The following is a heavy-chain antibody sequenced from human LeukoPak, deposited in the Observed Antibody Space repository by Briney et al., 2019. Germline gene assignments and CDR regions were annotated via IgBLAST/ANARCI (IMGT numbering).Heavy chain of an antibody. CDR1: GFAFSSYW. Sequence: GGSLRLSXAVSGFAFSSYWMSWVRQTPGKGLEWVANIKRDGSEKYYVDSVKGRFTISRDNAKNSLFLQMNSLTAEDTAVYYCARGQTTFGPWGQGTLVTVSS. D-gene: IGHD1-7*01. J-gene: IGHJ5*02. V-gene: IGHV3-7*01. CDR3: ARGQTTFGP. CDR2: IKRDGSEK.